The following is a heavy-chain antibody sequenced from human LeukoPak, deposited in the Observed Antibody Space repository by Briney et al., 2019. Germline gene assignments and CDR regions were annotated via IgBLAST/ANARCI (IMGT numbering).Heavy chain of an antibody. CDR3: ARLPLAVAGSNLDY. CDR2: IYTSGST. Sequence: SETLSLTCTVSGGSISSYYWSWIRQPPGKGLEWIGYIYTSGSTNYNPSLKSRVTISVDTSKNQFSLKLSSVTAADTAVYYCARLPLAVAGSNLDYWGQGTLVTVSS. CDR1: GGSISSYY. D-gene: IGHD6-19*01. J-gene: IGHJ4*02. V-gene: IGHV4-4*09.